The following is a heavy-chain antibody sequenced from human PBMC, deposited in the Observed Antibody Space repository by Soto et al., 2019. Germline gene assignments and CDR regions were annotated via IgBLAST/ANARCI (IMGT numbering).Heavy chain of an antibody. V-gene: IGHV3-53*01. J-gene: IGHJ4*02. CDR3: ATLQQHQDSVDY. CDR2: IYSGGST. Sequence: GGSLRLSCAASGFTVSSNYMSWVRQAPGKGLEWVSVIYSGGSTYYADSVKGRFTISRDNSKNTLYLQMNSLRAEDTAVYYCATLQQHQDSVDYWGQGTPVTVYS. CDR1: GFTVSSNY. D-gene: IGHD4-4*01.